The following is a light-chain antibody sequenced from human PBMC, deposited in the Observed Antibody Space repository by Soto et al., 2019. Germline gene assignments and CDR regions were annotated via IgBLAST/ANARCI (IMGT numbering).Light chain of an antibody. V-gene: IGLV2-23*01. CDR2: EGT. Sequence: QSALTQPASVSGSPGQSVAISCIASNFGTFNLFSWYQQHPGRAPRLIIYEGTKRPSGVSDRFSGSKSANTASLTVSGLQAGDEADYFCCSYSATFSVFGGGTQLTVL. CDR3: CSYSATFSV. CDR1: NFGTFNL. J-gene: IGLJ3*02.